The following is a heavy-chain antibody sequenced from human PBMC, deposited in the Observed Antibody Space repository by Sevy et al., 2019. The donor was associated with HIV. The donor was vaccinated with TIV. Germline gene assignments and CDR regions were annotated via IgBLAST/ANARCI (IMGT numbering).Heavy chain of an antibody. Sequence: GGSLRLSCAASGFTFSNYAMSWVRQTPGKGLEWVSAISGSAHRTYYTDSVKGRFTISRDNSKNMLFLQMNSLRAEDAAVYYCVKGDSEYSYSDYWGQGTLVTVSS. D-gene: IGHD5-18*01. V-gene: IGHV3-23*01. CDR2: ISGSAHRT. J-gene: IGHJ4*02. CDR3: VKGDSEYSYSDY. CDR1: GFTFSNYA.